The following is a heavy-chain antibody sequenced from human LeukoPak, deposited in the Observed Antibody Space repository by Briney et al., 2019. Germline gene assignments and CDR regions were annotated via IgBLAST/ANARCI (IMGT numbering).Heavy chain of an antibody. Sequence: GGSLRLSCAASGFTVSSNYMSWVRQAPGKGLECVSVIYSGGSTYYADSVKGQFTISRDNSKNTLYLQMNSLRAEDTAVYYCARYPSDQYYFDYWGQGTLVTVSS. CDR3: ARYPSDQYYFDY. CDR2: IYSGGST. CDR1: GFTVSSNY. J-gene: IGHJ4*02. V-gene: IGHV3-53*01.